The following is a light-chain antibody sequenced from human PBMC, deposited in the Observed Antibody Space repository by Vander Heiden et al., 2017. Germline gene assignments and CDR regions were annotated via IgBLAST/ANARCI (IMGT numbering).Light chain of an antibody. CDR3: QQYSSHPPT. CDR2: ATS. CDR1: QGIGNY. Sequence: GDRLTIPCRENQGIGNYLAWFRQKPGKAPKPLITATSSMQSGVPSRFSGSGSGADFTLTITSLQPEDFAAYYCQQYSSHPPTFGQGTKLEI. J-gene: IGKJ2*01. V-gene: IGKV1-16*01.